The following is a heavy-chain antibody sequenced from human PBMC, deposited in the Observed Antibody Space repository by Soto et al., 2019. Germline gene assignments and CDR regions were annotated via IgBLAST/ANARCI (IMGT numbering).Heavy chain of an antibody. V-gene: IGHV4-59*01. CDR3: ARGDYDFWSGYSGWFDP. Sequence: SETLSLTCTVSGGSISSYYWSWIRQPPGKGLEWIGYIYYSGSTNYNPSLKSRVTISVDTSKNQFSLKLSSVTAADTAVYYCARGDYDFWSGYSGWFDPWGQGTLVTVSS. CDR2: IYYSGST. J-gene: IGHJ5*02. D-gene: IGHD3-3*01. CDR1: GGSISSYY.